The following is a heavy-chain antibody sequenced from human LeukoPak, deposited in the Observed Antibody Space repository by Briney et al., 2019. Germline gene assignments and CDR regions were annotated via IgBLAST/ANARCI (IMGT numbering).Heavy chain of an antibody. Sequence: ASVKVSCTASGGTFSIYAINWVRQATGQGLEWMGWMNPNSGNTGYAQKFQGRVTMTRNTSISTAYMELSSLRSEDTAVYYCARGPGFLEWLLSGKPPSNWFDPWGQGTLVTVSS. CDR3: ARGPGFLEWLLSGKPPSNWFDP. J-gene: IGHJ5*02. CDR1: GGTFSIYA. CDR2: MNPNSGNT. V-gene: IGHV1-8*02. D-gene: IGHD3-3*01.